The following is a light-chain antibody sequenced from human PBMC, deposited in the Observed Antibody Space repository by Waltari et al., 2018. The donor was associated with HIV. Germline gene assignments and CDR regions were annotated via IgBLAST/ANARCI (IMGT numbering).Light chain of an antibody. V-gene: IGLV2-11*01. CDR2: DST. CDR1: SSDVGDYNY. J-gene: IGLJ3*02. Sequence: HSALTQPRSVSGSTGQSVTISCTGPSSDVGDYNYVPWYQQHPGKAPKLLIFDSTKRPSGVSDRFSGAKSGNTASLTISGLHLEDEANYSCCSYAGTYTWVFGGGTTLTVL. CDR3: CSYAGTYTWV.